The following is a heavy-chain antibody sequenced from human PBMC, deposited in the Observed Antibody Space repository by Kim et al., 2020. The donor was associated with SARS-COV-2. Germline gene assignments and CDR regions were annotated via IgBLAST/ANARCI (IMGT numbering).Heavy chain of an antibody. CDR3: AKAIVMVRGLVYGVDV. D-gene: IGHD3-10*01. Sequence: GGSLRLSCAASGFTFSNFAMSWVRQAPGKGLQWLSGISTTGGTTHYADSVKGRFTISRDNSKNTLYLQLNSLRAEDMAVYYCAKAIVMVRGLVYGVDVWGQGTTVTVSS. V-gene: IGHV3-23*01. CDR1: GFTFSNFA. CDR2: ISTTGGTT. J-gene: IGHJ6*02.